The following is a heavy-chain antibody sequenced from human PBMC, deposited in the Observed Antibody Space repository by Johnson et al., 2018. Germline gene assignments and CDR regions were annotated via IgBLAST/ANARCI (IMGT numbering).Heavy chain of an antibody. CDR1: GFTFSSYP. J-gene: IGHJ4*02. D-gene: IGHD6-19*01. CDR2: INPDSRNT. V-gene: IGHV3-23*01. CDR3: AKDVTAVAGSDC. Sequence: VQLLESGGGLVQPGGSLRLSCVASGFTFSSYPMSWVRQVPGKGMEWVSTINPDSRNTHYADSVRGRFVNSRDNSKNTLFLQMDSLRDEDTAIYYCAKDVTAVAGSDCWGQGTLVTVSS.